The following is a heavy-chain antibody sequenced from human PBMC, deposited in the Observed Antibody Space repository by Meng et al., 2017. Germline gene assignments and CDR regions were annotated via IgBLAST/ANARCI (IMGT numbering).Heavy chain of an antibody. J-gene: IGHJ6*02. CDR3: ARLSVDTAMAIYYYYYGMDV. Sequence: SVKVPCKASGGTFSSYAISWVRQAPGQGLEWMGGIIPIFGTANYAQKFQGRVTITADESTSTAYMELSSLRSEDTAVYYCARLSVDTAMAIYYYYYGMDVWGQGTTVTVSS. D-gene: IGHD5-18*01. CDR2: IIPIFGTA. CDR1: GGTFSSYA. V-gene: IGHV1-69*13.